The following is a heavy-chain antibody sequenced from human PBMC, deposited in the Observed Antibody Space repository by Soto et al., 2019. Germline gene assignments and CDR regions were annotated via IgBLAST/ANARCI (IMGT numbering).Heavy chain of an antibody. CDR3: GRGPQSTGWRGKWFDP. J-gene: IGHJ5*02. CDR2: IVTYNGNT. D-gene: IGHD7-27*01. CDR1: GYTFTNYG. V-gene: IGHV1-18*01. Sequence: QVQLVQSGAEVKKPGASVKVSCKASGYTFTNYGISWVRQAPGRGLEWMGWIVTYNGNTNSAQKLQGRVTMTTDTPRGTAYMELRNLGSDDTAVYYWGRGPQSTGWRGKWFDPWGQGHLVTVSS.